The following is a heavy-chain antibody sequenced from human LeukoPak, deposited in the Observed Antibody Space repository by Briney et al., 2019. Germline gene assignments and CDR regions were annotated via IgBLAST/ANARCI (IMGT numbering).Heavy chain of an antibody. D-gene: IGHD3-22*01. Sequence: GESLKISCKGSGYTFTSHWIGWVRQMPGKGLEWMGIIYPGDSDTRYSPSFQGQVTISADKSINTAYLQWSSLKASDTAMYYCARPYYYDSSGYYRYWGQGTLVTVSS. J-gene: IGHJ4*02. CDR1: GYTFTSHW. CDR3: ARPYYYDSSGYYRY. V-gene: IGHV5-51*01. CDR2: IYPGDSDT.